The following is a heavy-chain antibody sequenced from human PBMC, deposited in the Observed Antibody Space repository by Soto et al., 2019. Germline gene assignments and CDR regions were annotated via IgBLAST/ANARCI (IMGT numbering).Heavy chain of an antibody. CDR2: ISYDGSNE. J-gene: IGHJ6*02. CDR3: ARAPDIVLIRAYYYYGMDV. Sequence: LRLSFAASGFTFSSYAMHWVRQAPGKGLEWVAVISYDGSNEYYADSVKGRFTISRDNSKNTLYVQMNSLRPEDTAVYYCARAPDIVLIRAYYYYGMDVWGQGTTVTVSS. CDR1: GFTFSSYA. V-gene: IGHV3-30-3*01. D-gene: IGHD2-8*01.